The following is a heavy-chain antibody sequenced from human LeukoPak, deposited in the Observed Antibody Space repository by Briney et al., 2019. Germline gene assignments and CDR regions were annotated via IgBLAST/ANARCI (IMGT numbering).Heavy chain of an antibody. CDR2: IWYDGNNK. V-gene: IGHV3-33*08. CDR1: GFTFSSYW. Sequence: GGSLRLSCAASGFTFSSYWMHWVRQAPGKGLEWVAVIWYDGNNKYYADSVKGRFTISRDNSKNTLYLQMNSLRAEDTAVYYCARDPYPEAVPPPSPDHWGQGTLVTVSS. D-gene: IGHD2-2*01. CDR3: ARDPYPEAVPPPSPDH. J-gene: IGHJ4*02.